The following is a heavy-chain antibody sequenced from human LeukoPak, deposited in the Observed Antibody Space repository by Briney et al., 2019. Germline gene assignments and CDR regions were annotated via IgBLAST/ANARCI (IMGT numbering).Heavy chain of an antibody. CDR1: GFTFDDYT. CDR2: ISWDGGST. V-gene: IGHV3-43*01. CDR3: AREDLWFGEFLFDY. J-gene: IGHJ4*02. D-gene: IGHD3-10*01. Sequence: PGRSLRLSCAASGFTFDDYTMHWVRQAPGKGLEWVSLISWDGGSTYYADSVRGRFTISRDNSKNSLYLQMNSLRAEDTAVYYCAREDLWFGEFLFDYWGQGTLVTVSS.